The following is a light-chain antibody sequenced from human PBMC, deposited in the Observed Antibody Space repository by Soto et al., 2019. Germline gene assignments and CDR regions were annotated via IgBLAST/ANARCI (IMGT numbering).Light chain of an antibody. Sequence: EVVLTQSPGTLSLSPRERATLSCCASQSVSSYLAWYQQKPGQAPRLLIYGASSRPTGIPDRFSGSGSGTDFTLTISRLEPEDFAVYYCQQSGSSPRTFGQGTKVEI. V-gene: IGKV3-20*01. CDR3: QQSGSSPRT. J-gene: IGKJ1*01. CDR2: GAS. CDR1: QSVSSY.